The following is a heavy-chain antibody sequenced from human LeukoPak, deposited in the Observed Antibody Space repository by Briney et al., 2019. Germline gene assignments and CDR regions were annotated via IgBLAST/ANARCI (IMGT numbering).Heavy chain of an antibody. D-gene: IGHD3-16*01. Sequence: PSETLSLTCTVSGGSISSSSYYWGWIRQPPGKGLEWIGSIYYSGSTYYNPSLKSRVTISVDTSKNQFSLMLSSVTAADTAVYYCARPGGSTGIFYYLDYWGQGTLVTVSS. CDR3: ARPGGSTGIFYYLDY. CDR1: GGSISSSSYY. V-gene: IGHV4-39*01. CDR2: IYYSGST. J-gene: IGHJ4*02.